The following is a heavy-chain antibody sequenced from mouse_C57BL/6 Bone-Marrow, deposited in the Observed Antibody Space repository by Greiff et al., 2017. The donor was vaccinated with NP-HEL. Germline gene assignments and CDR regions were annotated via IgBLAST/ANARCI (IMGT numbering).Heavy chain of an antibody. CDR3: SGGVY. CDR1: GFSFNTYA. Sequence: EVMLVESGGGLVQPKGSLKLSCAASGFSFNTYAMNWVRQAPGKGLEWVARIRSKSNNYASYYADSVKDRITISRDDSESMLYLQMNKLNTETTTLYCCSGGVYWGQGTTITVSS. J-gene: IGHJ2*01. CDR2: IRSKSNNYAS. V-gene: IGHV10-1*01.